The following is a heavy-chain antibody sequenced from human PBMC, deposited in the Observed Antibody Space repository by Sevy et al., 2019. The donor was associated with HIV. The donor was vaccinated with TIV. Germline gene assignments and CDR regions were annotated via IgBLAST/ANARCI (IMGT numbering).Heavy chain of an antibody. D-gene: IGHD3-10*01. CDR2: ISYDGSNK. J-gene: IGHJ4*02. CDR1: EFTFSSYA. Sequence: GGSLRLSCAASEFTFSSYAMHWVRQAPGKGLEWVAVISYDGSNKYYADSVKGRFTISRDNSKNTLYLQMNSLRAEDTAVYYCARSRWGVWGGDFDYWGQGTLVTVSS. V-gene: IGHV3-30*04. CDR3: ARSRWGVWGGDFDY.